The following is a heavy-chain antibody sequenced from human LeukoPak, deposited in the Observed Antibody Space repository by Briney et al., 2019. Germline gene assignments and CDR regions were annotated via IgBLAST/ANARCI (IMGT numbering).Heavy chain of an antibody. D-gene: IGHD3-10*01. CDR1: GGSISSYY. CDR3: DLWGSGSLSEAY. CDR2: IYYSGST. J-gene: IGHJ4*02. V-gene: IGHV4-59*12. Sequence: SETLSLTCTVSGGSISSYYWSWIRQPPGKGLEWIGYIYYSGSTNYNPSLKSRVTMSVDTSKNQFSLRLSSVTAADTAVYYCDLWGSGSLSEAYWGQGTLVTVSS.